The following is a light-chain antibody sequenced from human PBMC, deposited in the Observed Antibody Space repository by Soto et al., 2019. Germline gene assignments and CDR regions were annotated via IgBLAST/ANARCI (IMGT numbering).Light chain of an antibody. CDR1: ETVSTN. J-gene: IGKJ1*01. CDR3: QQYNSWPQT. CDR2: DVS. Sequence: ETVLTQSPATLSVSPGERVTLSCRASETVSTNLAWYQQRPGQAPRLLIYDVSTGATGIPARFSGRRSGTEFTLTISSLQSEDFGVYYCQQYNSWPQTFGKGTKVDIK. V-gene: IGKV3-15*01.